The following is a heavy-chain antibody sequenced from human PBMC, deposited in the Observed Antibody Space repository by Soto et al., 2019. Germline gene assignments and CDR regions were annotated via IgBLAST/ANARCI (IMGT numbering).Heavy chain of an antibody. CDR3: ARESEELTSNFDY. CDR2: ISSTTNYI. V-gene: IGHV3-21*06. J-gene: IGHJ4*02. CDR1: GFTFTRYS. D-gene: IGHD1-7*01. Sequence: PGGSLRLSCAASGFTFTRYSMNLVRQAPGKGLEWVSSISSTTNYIYYGDSMKGRLTISRDNAKNSMYLEMNSMRAEDTAVYYCARESEELTSNFDYWGQGTMVTVSS.